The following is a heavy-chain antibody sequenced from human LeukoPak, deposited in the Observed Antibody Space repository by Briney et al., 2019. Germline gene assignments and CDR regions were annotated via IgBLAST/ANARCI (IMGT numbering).Heavy chain of an antibody. V-gene: IGHV3-21*01. J-gene: IGHJ4*02. CDR1: GFTFSSYS. CDR3: ARDQRSGYSQPSYIDY. D-gene: IGHD2-15*01. CDR2: ISSSSSYI. Sequence: GGSLRLSCEASGFTFSSYSMNWVRQAPGKGLECVSAISSSSSYIYYADSVKGRFTISRDNAKNSLYLQMNSLRAEDTAVYYCARDQRSGYSQPSYIDYWGQGTLVTVSS.